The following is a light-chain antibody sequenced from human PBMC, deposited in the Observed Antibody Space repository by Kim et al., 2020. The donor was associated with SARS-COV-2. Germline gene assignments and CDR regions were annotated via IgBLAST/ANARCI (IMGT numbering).Light chain of an antibody. V-gene: IGKV1-39*01. Sequence: ASVGDTCTVACRASPSLRSHLNWYQQKPGKAPNLLIYAASSLQCGVPSRFSGSGSGTDFTLTISSLHPEDFATYYCQQSYSLPPTFGQGTKVDIK. CDR1: PSLRSH. CDR3: QQSYSLPPT. CDR2: AAS. J-gene: IGKJ1*01.